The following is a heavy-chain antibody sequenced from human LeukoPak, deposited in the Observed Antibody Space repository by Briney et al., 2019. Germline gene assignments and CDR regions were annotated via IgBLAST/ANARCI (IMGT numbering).Heavy chain of an antibody. CDR3: ARDRYSSGWYPYYFDY. D-gene: IGHD6-19*01. J-gene: IGHJ4*02. CDR1: GGSISSGSYY. CDR2: IYTSGST. V-gene: IGHV4-61*02. Sequence: PSQTLSLTCTDSGGSISSGSYYWSWIRQPAGKGLEWIGRIYTSGSTNYNPSLKSRVTISVDTSKNQFSLKLSSVTAADTAVYYCARDRYSSGWYPYYFDYWGQGTLVTVSS.